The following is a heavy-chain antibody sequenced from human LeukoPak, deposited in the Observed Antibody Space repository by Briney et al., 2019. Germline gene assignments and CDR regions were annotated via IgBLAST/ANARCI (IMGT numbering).Heavy chain of an antibody. Sequence: ASVKVSCKASGYTFITYGISWVRQAPGQGFEWMGWISAYNGNADYAQKFRGRVTMTTDTSTNTAYMELRSLRFDDTADYYCARGRDGYDYAGFDPWGQGTLVTVSS. CDR3: ARGRDGYDYAGFDP. CDR1: GYTFITYG. V-gene: IGHV1-18*01. D-gene: IGHD5-24*01. CDR2: ISAYNGNA. J-gene: IGHJ5*02.